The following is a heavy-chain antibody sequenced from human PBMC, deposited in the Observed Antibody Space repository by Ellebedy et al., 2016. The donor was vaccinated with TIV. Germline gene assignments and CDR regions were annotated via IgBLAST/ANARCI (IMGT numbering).Heavy chain of an antibody. CDR1: GFTFSSYS. D-gene: IGHD3-22*01. Sequence: GGSLRLSXAASGFTFSSYSMNWVRQAPGKGLEWVSSISSSSSYIYYADSVKGRFTISRDNAKNSLFLQMDRLRAEDTAMFYCARVQSYFDSSGSYNWYFDLWGRGSLVTVSS. V-gene: IGHV3-21*01. CDR3: ARVQSYFDSSGSYNWYFDL. J-gene: IGHJ2*01. CDR2: ISSSSSYI.